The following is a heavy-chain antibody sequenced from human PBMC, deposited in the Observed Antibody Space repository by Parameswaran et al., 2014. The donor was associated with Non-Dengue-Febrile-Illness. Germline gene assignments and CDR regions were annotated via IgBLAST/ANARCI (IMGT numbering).Heavy chain of an antibody. J-gene: IGHJ4*02. V-gene: IGHV4-59*08. Sequence: RWIRQPPGKGLEWIGYIHQTGSTNYNPSLKSRVTISVDTSKNQFSLKMMNSLTAADTAVYYCARGPRCSSISCFPFDYWGQGTLVTVSS. D-gene: IGHD2-2*01. CDR3: ARGPRCSSISCFPFDY. CDR2: IHQTGST.